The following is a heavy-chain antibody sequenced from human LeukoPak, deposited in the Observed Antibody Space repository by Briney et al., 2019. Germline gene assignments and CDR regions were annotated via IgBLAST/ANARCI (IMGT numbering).Heavy chain of an antibody. CDR1: GFTFSSYA. Sequence: PGGSLRLSCAASGFTFSSYAMSWVRQAPGKGLEWVSAISGSGGSTYYADSVKGRFTISRDNSKNTLYLQMNSLRAEDTAVYYCSKDRMVRGIEIDYWGQGTLVTVSS. D-gene: IGHD3-10*01. V-gene: IGHV3-23*01. J-gene: IGHJ4*02. CDR2: ISGSGGST. CDR3: SKDRMVRGIEIDY.